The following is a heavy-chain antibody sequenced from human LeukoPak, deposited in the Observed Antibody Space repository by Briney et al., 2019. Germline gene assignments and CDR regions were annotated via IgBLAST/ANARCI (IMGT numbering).Heavy chain of an antibody. CDR3: AEGYRSSTSCSGSFGY. Sequence: RASVKVSCKASGGTFSSYAISWVRQAPGQGLEWMGGIIPIFGTANYAQKFQGRVTITTDESTSTAYMELSSLRSEDTAVYYCAEGYRSSTSCSGSFGYWGQGTLVTVSS. J-gene: IGHJ4*02. CDR2: IIPIFGTA. V-gene: IGHV1-69*05. CDR1: GGTFSSYA. D-gene: IGHD2-2*01.